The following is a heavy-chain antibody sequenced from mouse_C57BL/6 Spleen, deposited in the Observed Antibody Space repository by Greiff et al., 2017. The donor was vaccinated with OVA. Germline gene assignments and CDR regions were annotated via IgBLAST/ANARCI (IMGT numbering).Heavy chain of an antibody. V-gene: IGHV1-64*01. J-gene: IGHJ4*01. Sequence: QVQLQQPGAELVKPGASVKLSCKASVYTFTSYWMHWVKQRPGQGLEWIGMIHPNSGSTNYNEKFKSKATLTVDKSSSTAYMQLSSLTSEDSAVYYCARERVYGNYVGEYAMDYWGQGTSVTVSS. CDR3: ARERVYGNYVGEYAMDY. CDR1: VYTFTSYW. D-gene: IGHD2-1*01. CDR2: IHPNSGST.